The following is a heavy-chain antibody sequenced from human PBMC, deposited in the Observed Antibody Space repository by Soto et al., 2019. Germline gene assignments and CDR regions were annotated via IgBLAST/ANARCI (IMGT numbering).Heavy chain of an antibody. CDR1: GFTFDDYA. D-gene: IGHD3-22*01. V-gene: IGHV3-9*01. Sequence: PGRSLRLSCAASGFTFDDYAMHWVRQAPGNGLEWVSGISWNSGSIGYADSVKGRFTISRDNAKNSLYLQMNSLRAEDTALYYCAKMASLYYYDSSGSWFDCWGQGTLVTVSS. J-gene: IGHJ4*02. CDR3: AKMASLYYYDSSGSWFDC. CDR2: ISWNSGSI.